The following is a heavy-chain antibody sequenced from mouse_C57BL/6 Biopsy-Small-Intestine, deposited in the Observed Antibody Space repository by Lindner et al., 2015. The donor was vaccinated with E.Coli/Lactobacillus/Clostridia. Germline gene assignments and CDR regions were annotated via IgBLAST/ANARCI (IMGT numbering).Heavy chain of an antibody. Sequence: SVKVSCKASGDTFTTYSIHWVRQAPGQGLEWMGWINAGNGITKYSQKFQGRVTITRDTSASTAYMDLSSLRSEDTAVYYCARGGRYCSSTSCYGAFDFWGQGTLVTVSS. V-gene: IGHV1-84*02. CDR2: INAGNGIT. J-gene: IGHJ4*01. D-gene: IGHD1-1*02. CDR1: GDTFTTYS. CDR3: ARGGRYCSSTSCYGAFDF.